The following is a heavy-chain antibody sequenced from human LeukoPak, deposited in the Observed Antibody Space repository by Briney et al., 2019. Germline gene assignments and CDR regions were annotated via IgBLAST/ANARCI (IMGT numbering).Heavy chain of an antibody. CDR1: GGSISSYY. J-gene: IGHJ4*02. CDR2: INYSGST. V-gene: IGHV4-59*08. D-gene: IGHD6-19*01. Sequence: PSETLSLTCTVSGGSISSYYWSWIRQPPGKGLEWIGYINYSGSTNYNPSLKSRVTMSVDTSKNQFSLKLSSVTAADTAVYYCARQSSGIDYWGQGTLVTVSS. CDR3: ARQSSGIDY.